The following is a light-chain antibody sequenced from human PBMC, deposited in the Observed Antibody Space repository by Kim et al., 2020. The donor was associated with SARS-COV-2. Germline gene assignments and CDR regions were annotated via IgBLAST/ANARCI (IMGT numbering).Light chain of an antibody. CDR3: CSFGSPYIFRM. J-gene: IGLJ3*02. V-gene: IGLV2-11*03. Sequence: QSVTISGSDISNEIGGSYYFSWYQQHPGTAPKVMIYDGNKRPSGVPDRFSGSRSGNTASLTISELQAEDEADYYCCSFGSPYIFRMFGGGTQLTVL. CDR2: DGN. CDR1: SNEIGGSYY.